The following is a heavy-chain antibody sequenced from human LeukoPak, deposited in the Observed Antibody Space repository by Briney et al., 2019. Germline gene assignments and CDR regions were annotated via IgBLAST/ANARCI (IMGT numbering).Heavy chain of an antibody. D-gene: IGHD5-18*01. J-gene: IGHJ4*02. CDR1: GFTFSSYA. CDR2: ISYDGSNK. CDR3: VRGPVDTSMGEVYYLDN. V-gene: IGHV3-30-3*01. Sequence: PGRSLRLSCAASGFTFSSYAMHWVRQAPGKGLEWVAVISYDGSNKYYADSVKGRFTISRDNSKNTLFLHMDRLRVEDTAVYHCVRGPVDTSMGEVYYLDNWGQGTLVTVSS.